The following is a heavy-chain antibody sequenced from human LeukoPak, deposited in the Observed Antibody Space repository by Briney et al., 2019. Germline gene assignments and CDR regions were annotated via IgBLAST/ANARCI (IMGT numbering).Heavy chain of an antibody. CDR1: GFTFSSYS. CDR2: ISSSSSTI. V-gene: IGHV3-48*04. D-gene: IGHD6-19*01. J-gene: IGHJ4*02. CDR3: ARDTDSGWLSFYDY. Sequence: PGGSLRLSCAASGFTFSSYSMNWVRQAPGKGLEWVSYISSSSSTIYYADSVKGRFTISRDNAKNSLYLQMNSLRAEDTAVYYCARDTDSGWLSFYDYWGQGTLVTVSS.